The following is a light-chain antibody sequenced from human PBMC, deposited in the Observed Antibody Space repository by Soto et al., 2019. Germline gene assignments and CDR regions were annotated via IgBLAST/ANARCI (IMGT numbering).Light chain of an antibody. CDR2: LGS. J-gene: IGKJ1*01. CDR3: MQSLHPPRS. V-gene: IGKV2-28*01. CDR1: QSLLHGNGFNY. Sequence: DVVMTQSPLSLPVTPGEPASISCRASQSLLHGNGFNYLDWYVQKPGQSPQLLIYLGSTRASGVPDRFSGSGSGTNFALRISRVEAEDVGVYYCMQSLHPPRSFGQGTKVEI.